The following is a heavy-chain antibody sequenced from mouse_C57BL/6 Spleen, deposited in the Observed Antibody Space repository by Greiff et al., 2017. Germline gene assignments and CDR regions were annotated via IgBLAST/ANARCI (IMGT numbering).Heavy chain of an antibody. CDR2: INPYNGDT. Sequence: VVKPGDSVKISCKASGYSFTGYFMNWVMQSHGKSLEWIGRINPYNGDTFYNQKFKGKATLTVDKSSSTAHMELRSLTSEDSAVYYCARGDYYGSSYEDFDVWGTGTTVTVSS. CDR3: ARGDYYGSSYEDFDV. J-gene: IGHJ1*03. D-gene: IGHD1-1*01. V-gene: IGHV1-20*01. CDR1: GYSFTGYF.